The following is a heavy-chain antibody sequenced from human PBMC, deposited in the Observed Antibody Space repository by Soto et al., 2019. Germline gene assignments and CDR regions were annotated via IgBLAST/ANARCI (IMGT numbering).Heavy chain of an antibody. Sequence: ASVKVSCKASGYTFTGYYMHWVRQAPGQGLEWMGWINPNSGGTNYAQKFQGWVTMTRDTSISTAYMELSRLRSDDTAVYYCARGEAYQLLPPAYYYMDVWGKGTTVTVSS. CDR3: ARGEAYQLLPPAYYYMDV. V-gene: IGHV1-2*04. J-gene: IGHJ6*03. CDR2: INPNSGGT. D-gene: IGHD2-2*01. CDR1: GYTFTGYY.